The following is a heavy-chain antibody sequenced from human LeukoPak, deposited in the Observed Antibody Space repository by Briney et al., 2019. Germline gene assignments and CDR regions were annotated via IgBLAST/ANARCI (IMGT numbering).Heavy chain of an antibody. Sequence: PGGSLRLSCAPSGLTFSRHSINWVRQAPAKGLEWVSSISSSSSYIYYADSVKGRFTISRDNAKNSLYLQMNSLRAEDTAVYYCTYGSGSWRATFGYFDYWGQGTLVTVSS. D-gene: IGHD3-10*01. J-gene: IGHJ4*02. CDR1: GLTFSRHS. CDR2: ISSSSSYI. CDR3: TYGSGSWRATFGYFDY. V-gene: IGHV3-21*01.